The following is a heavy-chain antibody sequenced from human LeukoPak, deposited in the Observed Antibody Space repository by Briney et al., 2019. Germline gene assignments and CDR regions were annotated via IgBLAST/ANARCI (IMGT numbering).Heavy chain of an antibody. Sequence: SETLSLTCAVYGGSFSGYYWSWIRQPPGKGLEWIGEINHSGSTNYNPSLKSRVTISVDTSKNQFSLKLSSVTAADTAVYYCARGRRRGGYYDSSGPNWFDPWGQGTLVTVSS. V-gene: IGHV4-34*01. CDR3: ARGRRRGGYYDSSGPNWFDP. CDR1: GGSFSGYY. J-gene: IGHJ5*02. D-gene: IGHD3-22*01. CDR2: INHSGST.